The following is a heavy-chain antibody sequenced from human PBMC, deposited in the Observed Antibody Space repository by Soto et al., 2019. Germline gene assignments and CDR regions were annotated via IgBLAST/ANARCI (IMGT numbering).Heavy chain of an antibody. Sequence: EVQLLESGGGLVQPGGSLRLSCAASGFTFSSYAMSWVRQAPGKGLEWVSAISGSGGSTYYADSVKGRFTISRDNSKNKLYLQMNSLRAEDTAVYYCAKDGRNGDYPFDYWGQGTLVTVSS. V-gene: IGHV3-23*01. CDR3: AKDGRNGDYPFDY. D-gene: IGHD4-17*01. J-gene: IGHJ4*02. CDR2: ISGSGGST. CDR1: GFTFSSYA.